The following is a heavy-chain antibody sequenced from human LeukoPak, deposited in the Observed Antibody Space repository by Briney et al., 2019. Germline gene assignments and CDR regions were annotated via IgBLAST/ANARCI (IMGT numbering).Heavy chain of an antibody. CDR1: GFTFSNYG. Sequence: GGSLRLSCAASGFTFSNYGMHWVRQAPGKGLEWVAVISYDGNNKYYADSVKGRFTISRDNSKNTVYLQMSSLRAEDTAVYYCAKDIGVRTVLRYCSSTSCSIDYWGQGTLVTVSS. CDR3: AKDIGVRTVLRYCSSTSCSIDY. D-gene: IGHD2-2*01. CDR2: ISYDGNNK. J-gene: IGHJ4*02. V-gene: IGHV3-30*18.